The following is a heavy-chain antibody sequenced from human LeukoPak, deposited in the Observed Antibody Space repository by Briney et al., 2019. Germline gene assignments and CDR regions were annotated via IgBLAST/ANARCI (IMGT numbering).Heavy chain of an antibody. D-gene: IGHD3-22*01. CDR3: ARGVSGYTVSFDY. Sequence: SETLSLTCTVSGGSISGYYWTWIRQPPGKGLEWIGYIYYSGSTNYNPSLKSRVTISVDTSKNQFSLKLTSVTAADTAVYYCARGVSGYTVSFDYWGQGTLVTVSS. J-gene: IGHJ4*02. CDR2: IYYSGST. CDR1: GGSISGYY. V-gene: IGHV4-59*08.